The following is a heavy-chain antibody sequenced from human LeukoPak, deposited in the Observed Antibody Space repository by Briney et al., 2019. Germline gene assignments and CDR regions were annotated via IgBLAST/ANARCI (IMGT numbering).Heavy chain of an antibody. V-gene: IGHV4-59*01. D-gene: IGHD1-26*01. CDR3: ARGDASGRPGIGFDF. J-gene: IGHJ4*02. Sequence: SETLSLTCTGSGGSISNSYWSWIRQPPGKGLEGIGFFHDSESTNDNPSLKRRVSISLDTSKNQVSLWLSSATAADTAVYYCARGDASGRPGIGFDFWGQGTLVTVSS. CDR1: GGSISNSY. CDR2: FHDSEST.